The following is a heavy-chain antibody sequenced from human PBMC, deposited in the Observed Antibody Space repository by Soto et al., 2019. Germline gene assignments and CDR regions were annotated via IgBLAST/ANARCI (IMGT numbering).Heavy chain of an antibody. CDR3: ARDHLGIAAGDFDL. D-gene: IGHD6-19*01. V-gene: IGHV3-11*04. J-gene: IGHJ4*02. CDR2: ISSGRPDI. CDR1: GFTFSDYY. Sequence: QVQLVESGGDLVKPGGSLRLSCAASGFTFSDYYMSWVRQAPGKGLEWVSSISSGRPDIFYADSVRGRFTISRDDAKKSLFLQMNSLRADDTAVYYCARDHLGIAAGDFDLWGQGTLVTVSS.